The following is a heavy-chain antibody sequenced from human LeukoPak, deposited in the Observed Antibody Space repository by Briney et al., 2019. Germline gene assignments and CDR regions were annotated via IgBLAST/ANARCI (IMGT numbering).Heavy chain of an antibody. Sequence: GGSLRLSCAASGFTFSNYEMNWVRQAPGKGLEWVSYISGSGSTIYYVDSVKGRFTISRDNAKNSLYLQMNSLRAEDTAVYYCANTPEYEFWSGYYPFGYWGQGTLVTGSS. CDR3: ANTPEYEFWSGYYPFGY. J-gene: IGHJ4*02. CDR1: GFTFSNYE. D-gene: IGHD3-3*01. CDR2: ISGSGSTI. V-gene: IGHV3-48*03.